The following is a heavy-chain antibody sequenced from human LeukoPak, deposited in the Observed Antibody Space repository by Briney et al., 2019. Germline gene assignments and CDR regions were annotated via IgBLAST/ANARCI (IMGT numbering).Heavy chain of an antibody. CDR1: GGSFSGYY. Sequence: PSETLSLTCAVYGGSFSGYYWSWIRQPPGKGLEWIGEINHSGSTNYNPSLKSRVTISVDTSKNQFSLRLSSVTAADTAIYYCARAVSGRFDYWGQGTLVTVSS. V-gene: IGHV4-34*01. D-gene: IGHD6-19*01. CDR3: ARAVSGRFDY. J-gene: IGHJ4*02. CDR2: INHSGST.